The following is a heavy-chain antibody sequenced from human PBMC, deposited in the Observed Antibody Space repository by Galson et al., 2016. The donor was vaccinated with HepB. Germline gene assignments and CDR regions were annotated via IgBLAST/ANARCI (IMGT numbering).Heavy chain of an antibody. J-gene: IGHJ4*02. CDR2: ISGSGDT. Sequence: SLRLSCAASGFTFSTYAMSWVRQAPGKGLEWVSGISGSGDTKFADSVKGRFTISRDNSKTTLYLQMNSLRVEDTAVYYCAKISVQYSYHHWGFDYWGQGTLVTVSS. D-gene: IGHD5-18*01. V-gene: IGHV3-23*01. CDR1: GFTFSTYA. CDR3: AKISVQYSYHHWGFDY.